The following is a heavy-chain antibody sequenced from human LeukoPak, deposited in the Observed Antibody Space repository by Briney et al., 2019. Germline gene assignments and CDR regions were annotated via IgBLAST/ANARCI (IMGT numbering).Heavy chain of an antibody. D-gene: IGHD4-17*01. CDR1: GYRFTSYW. CDR3: ARVDSYGDYVRGVDY. V-gene: IGHV5-51*01. CDR2: IYPGDSDA. Sequence: GESLKISCKGSGYRFTSYWIGWVRQMPGKGLEWMGIIYPGDSDARYSPSFQGQVTISADKSISTAYLQWSSLKASDTAMYYCARVDSYGDYVRGVDYWGQGTLVTVSS. J-gene: IGHJ4*02.